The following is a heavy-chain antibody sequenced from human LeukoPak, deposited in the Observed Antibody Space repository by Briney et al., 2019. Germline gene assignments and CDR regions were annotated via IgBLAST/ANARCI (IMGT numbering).Heavy chain of an antibody. CDR3: ARGLRGVPLNG. Sequence: ASVKVSCKASGYTFTGYYMDWVRQAPGQGFEWMGWINPNSGGTNYAQKFQGWVTMTRDTSISTAYMELSSLRSEDTAVYYCARGLRGVPLNGWGQGTLVTVSS. D-gene: IGHD3-10*01. CDR1: GYTFTGYY. CDR2: INPNSGGT. J-gene: IGHJ4*02. V-gene: IGHV1-2*04.